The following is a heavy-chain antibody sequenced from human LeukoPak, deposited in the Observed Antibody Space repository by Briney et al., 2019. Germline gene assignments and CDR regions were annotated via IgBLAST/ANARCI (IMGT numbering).Heavy chain of an antibody. Sequence: ASVKVSCKASGGTFSSYAISWVRQAPGQGLEWMGGIIPIFGTANYAQKFQGRVTITTDESTSIAYMELSSLRSEDTAVYYCALIPKYCSSTSCYLNGWFDPWGQGTLVTVSS. D-gene: IGHD2-2*01. CDR1: GGTFSSYA. J-gene: IGHJ5*02. CDR3: ALIPKYCSSTSCYLNGWFDP. CDR2: IIPIFGTA. V-gene: IGHV1-69*05.